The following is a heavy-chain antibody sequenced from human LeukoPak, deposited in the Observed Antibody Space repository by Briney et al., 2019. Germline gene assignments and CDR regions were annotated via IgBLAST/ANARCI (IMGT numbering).Heavy chain of an antibody. V-gene: IGHV4-34*01. J-gene: IGHJ4*02. CDR1: GGSFSRYY. CDR3: ARGPVTMVRGVSYFDY. D-gene: IGHD3-10*01. Sequence: PSETLSLTCAVYGGSFSRYYWSWIRQPPGKGLEWIGEINHSGSTNYNPSLKSRVTISVDTSKNQFSLKLSSVTAADTAVYYSARGPVTMVRGVSYFDYWGQRSLVTVSS. CDR2: INHSGST.